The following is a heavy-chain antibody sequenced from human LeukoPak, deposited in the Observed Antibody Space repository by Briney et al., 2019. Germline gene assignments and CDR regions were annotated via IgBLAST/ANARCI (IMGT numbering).Heavy chain of an antibody. D-gene: IGHD2-21*02. CDR3: ARAAYCGSDCYYYFDC. CDR1: GFTFSDYF. J-gene: IGHJ4*02. CDR2: ISSSGRAI. V-gene: IGHV3-11*01. Sequence: GGSLRLSCAASGFTFSDYFLSWFRRAPGKGLEWISHISSSGRAIYYADSVRGRFTISRDSAQNSLYLQMNSLRDEDSAVYYCARAAYCGSDCYYYFDCWGQGTLVTVSS.